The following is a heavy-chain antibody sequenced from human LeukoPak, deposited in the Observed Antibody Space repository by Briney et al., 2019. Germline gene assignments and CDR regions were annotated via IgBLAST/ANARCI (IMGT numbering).Heavy chain of an antibody. CDR3: ARANMVRGVGSFFDRNWFDP. CDR1: GGTFSSYA. CDR2: IIPIFGTA. Sequence: WASVKVSCKASGGTFSSYAISWVRQAPGQGLEWMGGIIPIFGTANYAQKFQGRVTITADKSTSTAYMELSSLRSDDTAVYYCARANMVRGVGSFFDRNWFDPWGQGTLVTVSS. D-gene: IGHD3-10*01. V-gene: IGHV1-69*06. J-gene: IGHJ5*02.